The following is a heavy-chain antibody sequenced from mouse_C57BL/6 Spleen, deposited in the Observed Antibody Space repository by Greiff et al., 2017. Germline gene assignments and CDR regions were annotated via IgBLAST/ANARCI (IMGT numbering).Heavy chain of an antibody. V-gene: IGHV5-4*01. J-gene: IGHJ1*03. CDR1: GFTFSSYA. Sequence: DVHLVESGGGLVKPGGSLKLSCAASGFTFSSYAMSWVRQTPEKRLEWVATISDGGSYTYYPDNVKGRFTISRDNAKNNLYLQMSHLKSEDTAMYYCAREEGRKIYYGNYRYFDVWGTGTTVTVSS. CDR2: ISDGGSYT. D-gene: IGHD2-1*01. CDR3: AREEGRKIYYGNYRYFDV.